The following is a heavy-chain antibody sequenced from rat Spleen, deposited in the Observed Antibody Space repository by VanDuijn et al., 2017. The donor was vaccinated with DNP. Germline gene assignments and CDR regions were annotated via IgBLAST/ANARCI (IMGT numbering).Heavy chain of an antibody. Sequence: EVQLVESGGGLVQPGRSMKLSCAASGFTFSNYDMAWVRQAPTKGLEWVASISTSGGSTYYRDSVKGRFTVSRDNAKSTLYLQMDSLRYEDTATYYVARRGLHSGSYWAMDAWGQGTSVTVSS. CDR3: ARRGLHSGSYWAMDA. CDR1: GFTFSNYD. J-gene: IGHJ4*01. V-gene: IGHV5-25*01. CDR2: ISTSGGST. D-gene: IGHD4-3*01.